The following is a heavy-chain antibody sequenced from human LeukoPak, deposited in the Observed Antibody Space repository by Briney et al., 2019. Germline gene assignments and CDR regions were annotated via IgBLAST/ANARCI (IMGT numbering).Heavy chain of an antibody. CDR3: VREGATSALGI. V-gene: IGHV3-74*01. CDR1: GFTLGPYW. J-gene: IGHJ3*02. Sequence: GGSLRLSCAASGFTLGPYWMHWVRQAPGKGLVWVSGITSDGSRTTCADSVRGRFTISRDNAKNTLSLQMDSLRVEDTAVYYCVREGATSALGIWGQGTMVTVSS. D-gene: IGHD5-24*01. CDR2: ITSDGSRT.